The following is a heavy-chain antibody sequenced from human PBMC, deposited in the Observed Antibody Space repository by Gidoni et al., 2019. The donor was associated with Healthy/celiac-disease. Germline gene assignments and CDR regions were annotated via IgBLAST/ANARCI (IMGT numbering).Heavy chain of an antibody. D-gene: IGHD3-10*01. V-gene: IGHV4-34*01. J-gene: IGHJ3*02. CDR3: AREGIYGSGSYQPHDAFDI. CDR2: INHSGST. Sequence: QVQLQQWGAGLLKPSETLSLTCAVYGGSFSGYYWSWIRQPPGKGLEWIGEINHSGSTNYNPSLKSRVTISVDTSKNQFSLKLSSVTAADTAVYYCAREGIYGSGSYQPHDAFDIWGQGTMVTVSS. CDR1: GGSFSGYY.